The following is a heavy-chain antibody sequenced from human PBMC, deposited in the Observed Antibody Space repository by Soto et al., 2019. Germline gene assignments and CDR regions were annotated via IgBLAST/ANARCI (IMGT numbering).Heavy chain of an antibody. CDR2: ISYDANNK. V-gene: IGHV3-30-3*01. CDR3: ARAGCDGGRCYTLVGLRYGMDV. CDR1: GFTFSSYV. Sequence: QVQLVESGGGVVQPGRSLRLSCAASGFTFSSYVMHWVRQAPGKGLEWVAVISYDANNKYYADSVKGRFTISRDNSKNTLYLQMNSLRAEDTAVYYCARAGCDGGRCYTLVGLRYGMDVWGQGTTVTVSS. J-gene: IGHJ6*02. D-gene: IGHD2-15*01.